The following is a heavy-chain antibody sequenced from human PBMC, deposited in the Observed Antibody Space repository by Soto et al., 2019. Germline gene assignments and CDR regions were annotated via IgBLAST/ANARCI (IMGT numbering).Heavy chain of an antibody. CDR2: ISPYNDDT. CDR1: GYTFSSYG. V-gene: IGHV1-18*01. D-gene: IGHD3-22*01. Sequence: QAQLVQSGAEVKKPGASVKVSCKASGYTFSSYGISWVRQAPGQGLEWLGWISPYNDDTNYAQKLQGRVTMTTDTSTRTAYMDLRSLRSDHTAVYYCARGGHNDSSGSRNYHYYGMDVWGPGTTVTVSS. J-gene: IGHJ6*02. CDR3: ARGGHNDSSGSRNYHYYGMDV.